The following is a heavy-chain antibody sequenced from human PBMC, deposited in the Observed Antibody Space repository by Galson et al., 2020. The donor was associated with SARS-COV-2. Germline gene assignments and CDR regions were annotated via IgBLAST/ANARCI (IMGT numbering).Heavy chain of an antibody. J-gene: IGHJ4*02. CDR1: GYSFTGYY. CDR2: MSPNSGAT. Sequence: ASVKVSCKASGYSFTGYYIHWVRQAPGQGLEWMAWMSPNSGATEYAQKFQGRVTMTRDTSTSTAYMELSRLRSDDTALYYCARVPINHYIDSGYYFYFDYWGQGTLVTVSS. V-gene: IGHV1-2*02. D-gene: IGHD3-22*01. CDR3: ARVPINHYIDSGYYFYFDY.